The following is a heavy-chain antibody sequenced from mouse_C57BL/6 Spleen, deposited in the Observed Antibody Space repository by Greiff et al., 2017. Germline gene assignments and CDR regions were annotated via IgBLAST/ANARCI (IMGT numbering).Heavy chain of an antibody. J-gene: IGHJ4*01. D-gene: IGHD2-5*01. V-gene: IGHV5-6*02. CDR3: ARRDDYSNAMEY. Sequence: EVKLVASGGDLVKPGGSLKLSCAASGFTFSSYGMSWVRQPPDKRLEWVATISSGGSYTYYPDSVKGRFTISRDNAKNTLYLQMSSLKSEDTAMYYCARRDDYSNAMEYWGQGTSVTVSS. CDR2: ISSGGSYT. CDR1: GFTFSSYG.